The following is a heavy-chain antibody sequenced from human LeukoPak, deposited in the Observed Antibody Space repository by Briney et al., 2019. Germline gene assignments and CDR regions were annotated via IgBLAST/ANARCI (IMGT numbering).Heavy chain of an antibody. V-gene: IGHV3-30*18. Sequence: GRSLRLSCAASGFTFSSYGMHWVRQAPGKGLEWVAVISYDGSNKYYADSVKGRFTISRDNSKNTLYLQMNSLRAEDTAVYYCAKEEGGLTYSGYDFGYYYYGMDVWGKGTTVTVSS. CDR1: GFTFSSYG. J-gene: IGHJ6*04. CDR2: ISYDGSNK. D-gene: IGHD5-12*01. CDR3: AKEEGGLTYSGYDFGYYYYGMDV.